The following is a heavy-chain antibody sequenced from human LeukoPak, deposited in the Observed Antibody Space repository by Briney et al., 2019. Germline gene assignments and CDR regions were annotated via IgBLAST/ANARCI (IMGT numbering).Heavy chain of an antibody. CDR1: GASISYNY. V-gene: IGHV4-34*01. Sequence: SETLSLTCTVSGASISYNYWSWIRQPPGKGLEWLGEINHSGSTNYNPSLKSRVTISVDTSKNQFSLKLSSVTAADTAVYYCARAYSSGRNWFDPWGQGTLVTVSS. CDR2: INHSGST. J-gene: IGHJ5*02. D-gene: IGHD6-19*01. CDR3: ARAYSSGRNWFDP.